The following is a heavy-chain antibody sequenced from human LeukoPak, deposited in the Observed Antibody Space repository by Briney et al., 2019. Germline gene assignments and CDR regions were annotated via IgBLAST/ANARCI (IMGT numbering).Heavy chain of an antibody. CDR3: ARGRRYSYGYFDY. CDR2: INHSGST. Sequence: SETLSLTCTVYGGSFSGYYWSWIRQPPGKGLEWIGEINHSGSTNYNPSLKSRVTISVETSKNQFSLKLTSVTAADTAVYYCARGRRYSYGYFDYWGQGTLVTVSS. D-gene: IGHD5-18*01. J-gene: IGHJ4*02. V-gene: IGHV4-34*01. CDR1: GGSFSGYY.